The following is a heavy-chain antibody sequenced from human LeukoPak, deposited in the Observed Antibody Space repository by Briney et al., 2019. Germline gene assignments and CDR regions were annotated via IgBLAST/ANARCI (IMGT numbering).Heavy chain of an antibody. J-gene: IGHJ5*02. V-gene: IGHV3-66*01. D-gene: IGHD4-11*01. Sequence: GGSLRLSCAASGFTVSSNYMSWVRQAPGKGLEWVSVIYSGGSTYYADSVKGRFTISRDNAKNSLYLQMNSLRAEDTAVYYCARDGDDYLLRWFDPWGQGTLVTVSS. CDR3: ARDGDDYLLRWFDP. CDR2: IYSGGST. CDR1: GFTVSSNY.